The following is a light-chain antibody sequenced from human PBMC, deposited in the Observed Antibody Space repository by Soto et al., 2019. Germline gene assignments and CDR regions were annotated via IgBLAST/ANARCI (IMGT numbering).Light chain of an antibody. J-gene: IGKJ1*01. CDR1: QSISSW. Sequence: DIQMTQSPSTLSASVGDRATITCRASQSISSWLAWYQQKPGKAPKLLIYKASNLESGFPSRFSGSGSGTEFTRTISSLQPDDFATYYCQQYNTSWTSGQGTKVEI. V-gene: IGKV1-5*03. CDR2: KAS. CDR3: QQYNTSWT.